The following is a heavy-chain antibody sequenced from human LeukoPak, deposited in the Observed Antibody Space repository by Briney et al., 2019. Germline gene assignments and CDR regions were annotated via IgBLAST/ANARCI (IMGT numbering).Heavy chain of an antibody. J-gene: IGHJ4*02. CDR1: GFTFSSYS. CDR3: ASGQWLGPFDY. CDR2: IYSGGST. Sequence: GGSLGLSCAASGFTFSSYSMNWVRQAPGKGLEWVSVIYSGGSTYYADSVKGRFTISRDNSKNTLYLQMNSLRAEDTAVYYCASGQWLGPFDYWGQGTLVTVSS. V-gene: IGHV3-53*01. D-gene: IGHD6-19*01.